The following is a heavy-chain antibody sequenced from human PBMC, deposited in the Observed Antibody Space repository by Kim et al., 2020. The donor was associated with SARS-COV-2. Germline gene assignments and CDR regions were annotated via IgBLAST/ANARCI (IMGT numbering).Heavy chain of an antibody. CDR2: IYSGGRT. J-gene: IGHJ5*02. Sequence: GGSLRLSCAASGFTCSSNYMSWVRQAPGKGLEWVSVIYSGGRTYYADSVKGRFTISRDNSKNTLYLQMNSLRAEDTAVYYCARIFLGMRFDPWGQGTLVTVSS. V-gene: IGHV3-66*01. D-gene: IGHD3-3*01. CDR3: ARIFLGMRFDP. CDR1: GFTCSSNY.